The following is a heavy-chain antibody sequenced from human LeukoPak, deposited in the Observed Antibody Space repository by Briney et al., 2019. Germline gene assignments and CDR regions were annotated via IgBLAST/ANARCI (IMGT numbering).Heavy chain of an antibody. J-gene: IGHJ4*02. CDR2: IYTSGST. CDR1: GGSISSYY. D-gene: IGHD2-2*02. CDR3: ARDSCSSTSCYNSLDY. Sequence: SETLSLTCTVSGGSISSYYWSWIRQPAGKGLEWIGRIYTSGSTNYNPSLKSRVTMSVDTSKNQFSLKLSFVTAADTAVYYCARDSCSSTSCYNSLDYWGQGTLVTVSS. V-gene: IGHV4-4*07.